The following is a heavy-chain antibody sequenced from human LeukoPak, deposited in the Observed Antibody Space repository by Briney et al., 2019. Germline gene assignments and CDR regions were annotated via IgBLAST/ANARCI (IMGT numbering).Heavy chain of an antibody. CDR1: GGSISSYY. CDR2: INHSGST. J-gene: IGHJ3*02. D-gene: IGHD3-22*01. V-gene: IGHV4-34*01. CDR3: ARGRDYYDSSDAFDI. Sequence: PSETLSLTCTVSGGSISSYYWSWIRQPPGKGLEWIGEINHSGSTNYNPSLKSRVTISVDTSKNQFSLKLSSVTAADTAVYYCARGRDYYDSSDAFDIWGQGTMVTVSS.